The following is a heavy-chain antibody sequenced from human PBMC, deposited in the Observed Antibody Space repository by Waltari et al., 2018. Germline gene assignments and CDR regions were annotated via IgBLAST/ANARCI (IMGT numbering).Heavy chain of an antibody. CDR2: INHSGST. Sequence: QVQLQQWGAGLLKPSETLSLTCAVYGGSFSGYYWSWIRQPPGKGLEWIGEINHSGSTNYNPSRKSRVTISVDTSKNQFSLKLSSVTAADTAVYYCAREGGKLEERGPPNWFDPWGQGTLVTVSS. J-gene: IGHJ5*02. CDR1: GGSFSGYY. V-gene: IGHV4-34*01. CDR3: AREGGKLEERGPPNWFDP. D-gene: IGHD1-1*01.